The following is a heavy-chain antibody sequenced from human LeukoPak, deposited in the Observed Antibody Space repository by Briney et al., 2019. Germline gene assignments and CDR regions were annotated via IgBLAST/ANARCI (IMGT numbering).Heavy chain of an antibody. CDR2: IYYSGNT. V-gene: IGHV4-39*01. D-gene: IGHD3/OR15-3a*01. CDR3: ARQTGSGLFILP. Sequence: PSETLSLTCTVSGGSISSSTYYWGWIRQPPGKGLEWIGSIYYSGNTYYNASLKSQVSISIDTSKNQFSLKLTSVTAADTAVYYCARQTGSGLFILPGGQGTLVTVSS. CDR1: GGSISSSTYY. J-gene: IGHJ4*02.